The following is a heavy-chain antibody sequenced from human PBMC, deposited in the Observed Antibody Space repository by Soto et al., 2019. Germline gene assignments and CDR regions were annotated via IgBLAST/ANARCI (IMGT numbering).Heavy chain of an antibody. CDR1: GFTFGDYY. Sequence: QVQLVVSGGGLGKPGGSLRLSCAASGFTFGDYYLTWIRQAPGKGLEWVSYISTSGTTIYYADSVKGRFTISRDNAKNSLYLQMNSLRADDTAVYYCAREVTQFDYWGQGTLVTVSS. D-gene: IGHD2-21*02. J-gene: IGHJ4*02. V-gene: IGHV3-11*01. CDR2: ISTSGTTI. CDR3: AREVTQFDY.